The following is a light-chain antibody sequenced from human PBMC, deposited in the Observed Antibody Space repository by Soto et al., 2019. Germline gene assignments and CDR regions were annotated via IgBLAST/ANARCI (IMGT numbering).Light chain of an antibody. CDR1: SSDVGGYDY. CDR2: EVS. V-gene: IGLV2-14*01. J-gene: IGLJ1*01. CDR3: TPYATRSPYV. Sequence: QSVLTQPASVSGSPGQSITISCTGTSSDVGGYDYVSWYQQFPGKAPKLVIFEVSNRPSGVSDRFSGSKSGNTASLTISGLQLEDEADYYCTPYATRSPYVFGTGTKVTVL.